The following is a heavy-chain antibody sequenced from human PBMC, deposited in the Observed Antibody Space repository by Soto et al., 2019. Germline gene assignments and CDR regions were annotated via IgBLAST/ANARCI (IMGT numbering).Heavy chain of an antibody. CDR1: GFTFTSSA. V-gene: IGHV1-58*01. CDR2: IVVGSGNT. D-gene: IGHD1-26*01. CDR3: AAGISGAPTTPVGATALSGFDI. Sequence: ASVKVSCKASGFTFTSSAVQWVRQARGQRLEWIGWIVVGSGNTNYAQKFQERVTITRDMSTSTAYMELSSLRSEDTAVYYCAAGISGAPTTPVGATALSGFDIWGQGTMVTVSS. J-gene: IGHJ3*02.